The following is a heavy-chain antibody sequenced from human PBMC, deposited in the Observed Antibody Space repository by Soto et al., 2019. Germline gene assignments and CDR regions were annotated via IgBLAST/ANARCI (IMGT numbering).Heavy chain of an antibody. Sequence: QVQLVESGGGVVQPGRSLRLSCAASGFTFSSYGMHWVRQAPGKGLEWVAVISYDGSNKYYADSVKGRFTISRDNSTNTLYLQMNSLRAEDTAVYYCAKPALYYDSTGAFDIWGQGTMVTVSS. V-gene: IGHV3-30*18. CDR2: ISYDGSNK. CDR1: GFTFSSYG. CDR3: AKPALYYDSTGAFDI. D-gene: IGHD3-22*01. J-gene: IGHJ3*02.